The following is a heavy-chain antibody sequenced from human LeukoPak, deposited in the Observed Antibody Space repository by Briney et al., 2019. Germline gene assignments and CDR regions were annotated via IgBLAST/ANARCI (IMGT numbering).Heavy chain of an antibody. CDR1: GNYW. Sequence: GGSLRLSCAAPGNYWMHWVRQAPGKGLVWVSHINSDGSWTSYADSVKGRFTISKDNAKNTVYLQMNNLRAEDTAVYYCVSFYETYWGRGTLVTVSS. D-gene: IGHD2-2*01. CDR3: VSFYETY. V-gene: IGHV3-74*01. J-gene: IGHJ4*02. CDR2: INSDGSWT.